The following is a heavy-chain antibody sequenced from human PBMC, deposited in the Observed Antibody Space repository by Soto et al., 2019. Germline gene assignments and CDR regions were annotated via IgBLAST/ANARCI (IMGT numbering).Heavy chain of an antibody. J-gene: IGHJ3*02. D-gene: IGHD6-6*01. CDR2: INSGGSST. V-gene: IGHV3-74*01. CDR3: AVPYLYSSSTFDM. Sequence: PVGSLRLSCAASGFTFSSYWMHWVRQAPGKGLVWVSRINSGGSSTSYADSVKGRFTISRDNAKNTLYLQMNSLRAEDTAVYYCAVPYLYSSSTFDMWGQGTMVTVSS. CDR1: GFTFSSYW.